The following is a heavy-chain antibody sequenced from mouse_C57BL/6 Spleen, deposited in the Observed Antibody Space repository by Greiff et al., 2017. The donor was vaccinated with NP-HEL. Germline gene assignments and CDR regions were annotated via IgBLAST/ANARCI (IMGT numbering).Heavy chain of an antibody. CDR2: INPGSGGT. Sequence: QVQLQQSGAELVRPGTSVKVSCKASGYAFTNYLIEWVKQRPGQGLEWIGVINPGSGGTNYNEKFKGKATLTADKSSSTAYMQLSSLTSEDSAVYFCAHIYDCYYVRENGAMDYWGQGASVTVSS. CDR3: AHIYDCYYVRENGAMDY. V-gene: IGHV1-54*01. CDR1: GYAFTNYL. D-gene: IGHD2-3*01. J-gene: IGHJ4*01.